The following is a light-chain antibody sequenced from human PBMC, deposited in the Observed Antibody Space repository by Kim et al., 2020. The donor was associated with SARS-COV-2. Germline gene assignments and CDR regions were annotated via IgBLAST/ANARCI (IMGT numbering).Light chain of an antibody. V-gene: IGLV3-21*04. CDR2: YDS. CDR3: QVWDSSSDHRV. CDR1: NIGSKS. Sequence: PGKTARITCGGNNIGSKSVHWYQQEPGQAPVLVIYYDSDRPSGIPERFSGSNSGNTATLTISRVEAGDEADYYCQVWDSSSDHRVFGGGTQLTVL. J-gene: IGLJ3*02.